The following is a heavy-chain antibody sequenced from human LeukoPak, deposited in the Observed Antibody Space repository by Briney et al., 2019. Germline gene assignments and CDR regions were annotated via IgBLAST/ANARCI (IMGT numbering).Heavy chain of an antibody. D-gene: IGHD3-22*01. CDR2: INPDGSST. Sequence: PGGSLRLSCEATGFTFSSYWMHWVRHGPGKGLVWVSRINPDGSSTTYADSVRGRFTISRDNAKNTVYLQMNSLRAEDTAMYYCARSDYYDRRGYYYGYWGQGSLVTVSS. CDR1: GFTFSSYW. J-gene: IGHJ4*02. CDR3: ARSDYYDRRGYYYGY. V-gene: IGHV3-74*01.